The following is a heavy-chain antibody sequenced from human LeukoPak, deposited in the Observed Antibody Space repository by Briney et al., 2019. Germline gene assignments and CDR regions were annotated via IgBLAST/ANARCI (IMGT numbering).Heavy chain of an antibody. V-gene: IGHV4-39*07. Sequence: SETLSLTCTVSGGSISRSGYYWGWIRQTPGKGLEWIGSIYYSGSTYYKSSLKSRVTISLDTSKNQFSLKLSSVTAADTAVYYCARLPRGQSSSWYIVTSRRDRYFDYWGQGTLVTVSS. D-gene: IGHD6-13*01. CDR1: GGSISRSGYY. J-gene: IGHJ4*02. CDR2: IYYSGST. CDR3: ARLPRGQSSSWYIVTSRRDRYFDY.